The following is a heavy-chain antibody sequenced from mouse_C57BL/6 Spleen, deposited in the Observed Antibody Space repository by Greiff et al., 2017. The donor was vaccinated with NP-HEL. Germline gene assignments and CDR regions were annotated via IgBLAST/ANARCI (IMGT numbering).Heavy chain of an antibody. CDR2: IRLKSDNYAT. Sequence: VQLKESGGGLVQPGGSMKLSCVASGFTFSNYWMNWVRQSPEKGLEWVAQIRLKSDNYATHYAESVKGRFTISRDDSKSSVYLQMNNLRAEDTGIYYCTGGYYDYFYYFDYWGQGTTLTVSS. V-gene: IGHV6-3*01. J-gene: IGHJ2*01. CDR3: TGGYYDYFYYFDY. D-gene: IGHD2-4*01. CDR1: GFTFSNYW.